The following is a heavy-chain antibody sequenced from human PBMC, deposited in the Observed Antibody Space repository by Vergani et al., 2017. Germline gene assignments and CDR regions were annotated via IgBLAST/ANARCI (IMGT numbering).Heavy chain of an antibody. CDR1: GFTFSSHG. Sequence: QVQLVESEGGVVQPGRSLTLSCVASGFTFSSHGMHWVRQAPGKGLEWVGVIWYDGSNKYYGDSVKGRFTITRDNSKNTLYLEMNSLRVEDTAVYYCARWGNEKRRDSWGQGTLVTVSS. D-gene: IGHD1-1*01. V-gene: IGHV3-33*01. CDR2: IWYDGSNK. J-gene: IGHJ5*01. CDR3: ARWGNEKRRDS.